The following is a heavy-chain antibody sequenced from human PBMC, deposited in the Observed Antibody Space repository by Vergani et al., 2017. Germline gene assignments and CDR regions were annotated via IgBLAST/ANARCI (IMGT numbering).Heavy chain of an antibody. CDR3: ARVEAPSIVVVPAAIGMDV. CDR2: IRYDGSNK. V-gene: IGHV3-30*02. CDR1: GFTFSSYG. J-gene: IGHJ6*02. Sequence: QVQLVESGGGVVQPGGSLRLSCAASGFTFSSYGMHWVRQAPGKGLEWVAFIRYDGSNKYYADSVKGRFTISRDNSKNTLYLQMNSLRAEDTAVYYCARVEAPSIVVVPAAIGMDVWGQGTTVTVSS. D-gene: IGHD2-2*01.